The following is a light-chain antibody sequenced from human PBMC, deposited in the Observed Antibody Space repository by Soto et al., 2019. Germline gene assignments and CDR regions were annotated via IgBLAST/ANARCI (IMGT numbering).Light chain of an antibody. CDR2: DAS. CDR3: QQYNNWPSCT. J-gene: IGKJ1*01. Sequence: EIVLTLSPYTLSLSPGERATLSFMASQSVNICLALYQQKPCQAPRLLIYDASNRATGIPARFSGSGSGTEFTLTIISLQSEDFAVYYCQQYNNWPSCTFGQGTKVDIK. CDR1: QSVNIC. V-gene: IGKV3D-15*01.